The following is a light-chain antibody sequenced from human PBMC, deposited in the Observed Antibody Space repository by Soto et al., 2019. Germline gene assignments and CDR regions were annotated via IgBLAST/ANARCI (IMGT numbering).Light chain of an antibody. Sequence: QSALTQPASVSASPGQSITISCTGTSSDVGGYNFVSWYQQHAGKVPILILYDVSKRPSGVSNRFSGSKSGNTASLTISGLQAEDEADYYCSSYTRGSTYVFGTGTKLTV. V-gene: IGLV2-14*03. CDR2: DVS. CDR3: SSYTRGSTYV. CDR1: SSDVGGYNF. J-gene: IGLJ1*01.